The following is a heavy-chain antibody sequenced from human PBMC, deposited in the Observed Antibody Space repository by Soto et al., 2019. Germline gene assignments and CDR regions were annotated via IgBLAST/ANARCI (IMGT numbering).Heavy chain of an antibody. D-gene: IGHD2-15*01. J-gene: IGHJ4*02. V-gene: IGHV1-18*01. CDR2: ISAYNGNT. CDR1: GYTFTSYG. Sequence: ASVKVSCKASGYTFTSYGISWVRQAPGQGLEWMGWISAYNGNTNYAQKLQGRVTITTDTSASTAYMELSSLRSEDSAVYYCARSFTVVTGSFDYWGQGTLVTVS. CDR3: ARSFTVVTGSFDY.